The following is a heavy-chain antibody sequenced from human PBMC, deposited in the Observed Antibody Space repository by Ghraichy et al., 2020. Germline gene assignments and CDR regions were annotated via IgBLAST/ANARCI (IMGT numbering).Heavy chain of an antibody. CDR3: ARDFSPMAVGLIYYDAFDI. V-gene: IGHV3-7*04. CDR1: GFSFSTDW. CDR2: IKGDGSKT. J-gene: IGHJ3*02. D-gene: IGHD6-19*01. Sequence: GGSLRLSCEASGFSFSTDWMTWVRQAPGKGLEWVANIKGDGSKTHYVDSVKCRFTISRDNAKDSLYLQMNSLRAEDTAVYYCARDFSPMAVGLIYYDAFDIWGQGTMVTVSS.